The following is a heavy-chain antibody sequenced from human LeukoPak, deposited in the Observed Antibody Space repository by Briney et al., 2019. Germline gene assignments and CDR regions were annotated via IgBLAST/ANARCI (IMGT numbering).Heavy chain of an antibody. D-gene: IGHD6-19*01. CDR2: ISSSSSTI. V-gene: IGHV3-48*04. Sequence: GGSLRLSCAASGFTFSSYSMNWVRQAPGKGLEWFSYISSSSSTIYYADSVKGRFTITRDNAKNSLYLQMNSLRAEDTAVYYCARDNQWLVPRRFDYWGQGTLVTVSS. CDR3: ARDNQWLVPRRFDY. CDR1: GFTFSSYS. J-gene: IGHJ4*02.